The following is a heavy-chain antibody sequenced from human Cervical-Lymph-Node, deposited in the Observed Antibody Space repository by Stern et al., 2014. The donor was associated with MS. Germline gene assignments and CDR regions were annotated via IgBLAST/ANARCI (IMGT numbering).Heavy chain of an antibody. D-gene: IGHD6-19*01. CDR1: GYTFTGYY. J-gene: IGHJ5*02. V-gene: IGHV1-2*06. CDR3: ARDSSGWYQEYNWFDP. Sequence: VQLVESRAEVRKPGASVKVSCKASGYTFTGYYMHWVRQAPGQGLEWMGRVYPNSGGTNYAQKFQGSVTMTRDTSISTAYMELSRLRSDDTAVYYCARDSSGWYQEYNWFDPWGQGTLVTVSS. CDR2: VYPNSGGT.